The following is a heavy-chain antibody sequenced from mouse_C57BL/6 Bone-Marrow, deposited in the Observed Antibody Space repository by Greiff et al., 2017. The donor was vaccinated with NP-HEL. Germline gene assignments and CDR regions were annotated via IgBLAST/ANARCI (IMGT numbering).Heavy chain of an antibody. CDR1: GFNIKDDY. J-gene: IGHJ3*01. CDR3: TIFYYDYDWFAY. V-gene: IGHV14-4*01. Sequence: VQLQQSGAELVRPGASVKLSCTASGFNIKDDYMHWVKQRPEQGLEWIGWIDPENGDTEYASKFQGKATMTADTSSNTAYLQLSSLTSEDTAVYYSTIFYYDYDWFAYWGQGTLVTVSA. CDR2: IDPENGDT. D-gene: IGHD2-4*01.